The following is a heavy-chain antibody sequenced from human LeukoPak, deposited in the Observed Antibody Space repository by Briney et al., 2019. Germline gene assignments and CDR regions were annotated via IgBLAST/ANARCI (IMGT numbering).Heavy chain of an antibody. CDR1: GFTFSSYG. Sequence: GGSLRLSCAASGFTFSSYGMNWVHQAPGKGLEWIAYISGSGSIIYYADSVKGRFTISRDNAKNSLYLQMNSLRAEDTAVYYCARLGAYWGQGTLVTVSS. J-gene: IGHJ4*02. D-gene: IGHD3-16*01. CDR3: ARLGAY. V-gene: IGHV3-48*01. CDR2: ISGSGSII.